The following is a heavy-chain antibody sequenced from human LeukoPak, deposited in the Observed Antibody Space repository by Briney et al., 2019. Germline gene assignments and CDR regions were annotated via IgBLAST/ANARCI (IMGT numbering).Heavy chain of an antibody. CDR3: ARVPEQLVSYYYYMDV. CDR1: GYTFTSYY. CDR2: INPSGGST. D-gene: IGHD6-6*01. V-gene: IGHV1-46*01. J-gene: IGHJ6*03. Sequence: ASVKVSCKASGYTFTSYYMHWVRQAPGQGLEWMGIINPSGGSTSYAQKFQGRVTMTRDMSTSTVYMELRSLRSDDTAVYYCARVPEQLVSYYYYMDVWGKGTTVTVSS.